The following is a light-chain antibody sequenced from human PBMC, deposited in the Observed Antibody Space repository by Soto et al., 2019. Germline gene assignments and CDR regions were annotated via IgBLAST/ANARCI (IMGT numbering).Light chain of an antibody. CDR3: SSYTSSSTLL. Sequence: QSVLTQPASVSGSPGQSITISCSGTSSDVGSYKYVSWYQQHPDRAPKLMIYDVSNRPSGVSNRFSGSKSGNTASLTISGLQAEEEADYYCSSYTSSSTLLFGGGSKVTVL. J-gene: IGLJ2*01. CDR2: DVS. CDR1: SSDVGSYKY. V-gene: IGLV2-14*01.